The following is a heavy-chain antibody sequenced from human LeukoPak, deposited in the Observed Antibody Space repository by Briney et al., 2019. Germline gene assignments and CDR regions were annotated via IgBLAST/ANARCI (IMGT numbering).Heavy chain of an antibody. D-gene: IGHD1-7*01. J-gene: IGHJ4*02. CDR1: GFTFTGYA. V-gene: IGHV3-30*04. CDR3: ARDYWWNYDY. CDR2: ISSDGSNK. Sequence: GGSLRLSCAASGFTFTGYAMLWVRQAPGKGLEWVAVISSDGSNKYYADSVRGRFTISRVNSKNTVDLQMNSLRAEDTAIYYCARDYWWNYDYWGQGTLVTVPS.